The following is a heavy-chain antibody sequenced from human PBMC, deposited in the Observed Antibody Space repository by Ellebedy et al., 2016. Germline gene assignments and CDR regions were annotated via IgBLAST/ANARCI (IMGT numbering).Heavy chain of an antibody. Sequence: SETLSLTCSVSGASISSGGYHWGWIRQPPGRGLEWIGSIHYSGGASYNPSLMSRVAISIDTPKNQLSLKLSSVTAADTAAYYCARGGYFDYWGQGTLVTVSS. D-gene: IGHD3-22*01. V-gene: IGHV4-39*01. J-gene: IGHJ4*02. CDR1: GASISSGGYH. CDR2: IHYSGGA. CDR3: ARGGYFDY.